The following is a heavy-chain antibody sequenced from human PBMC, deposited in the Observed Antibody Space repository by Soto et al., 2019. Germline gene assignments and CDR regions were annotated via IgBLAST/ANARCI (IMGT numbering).Heavy chain of an antibody. CDR3: ASGGGLSYYDSSGYPGGGY. CDR1: GYSFTSYW. Sequence: GESLKISCKGSGYSFTSYWIGWVRQMPGKGLEWMGIIYPGDSDTRYSPSFQGQVTISADKSISTAYLQRSSLKASDTAMYYCASGGGLSYYDSSGYPGGGYWGQGTLVTVSS. J-gene: IGHJ4*02. D-gene: IGHD3-22*01. V-gene: IGHV5-51*01. CDR2: IYPGDSDT.